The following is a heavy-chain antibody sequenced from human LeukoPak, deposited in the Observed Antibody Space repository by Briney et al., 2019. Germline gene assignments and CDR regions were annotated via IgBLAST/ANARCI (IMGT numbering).Heavy chain of an antibody. CDR2: ISSSSSYI. V-gene: IGHV3-21*01. D-gene: IGHD1-26*01. CDR3: ARDYWKWELLGAEYFQH. J-gene: IGHJ1*01. Sequence: QPGGSLRLSCAASGFTFSSYSMNWVRQAPGKGLEWVSSISSSSSYIYYADSVKGRFTISRDNAKNSLYLQMNSLRAEDTAVYYCARDYWKWELLGAEYFQHWGQGTLVTVSS. CDR1: GFTFSSYS.